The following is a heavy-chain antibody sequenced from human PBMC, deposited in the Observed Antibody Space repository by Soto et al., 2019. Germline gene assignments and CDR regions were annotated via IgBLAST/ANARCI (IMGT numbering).Heavy chain of an antibody. V-gene: IGHV1-8*01. CDR2: MNPNSGNT. J-gene: IGHJ6*02. Sequence: QVQLVQSGAEVKKPGASVKVSCKASGYTFTSYDINWVRQATGQGLEWMGWMNPNSGNTGYAQKFQGRVTMTRNTSTSSADLGVSSPSSWDTSVYYCSTSIRALRGVADDYGIDACGQGATVSV. CDR3: STSIRALRGVADDYGIDA. D-gene: IGHD3-10*01. CDR1: GYTFTSYD.